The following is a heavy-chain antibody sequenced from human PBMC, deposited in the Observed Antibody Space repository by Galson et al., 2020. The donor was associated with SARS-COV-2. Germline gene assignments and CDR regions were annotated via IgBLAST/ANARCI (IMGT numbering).Heavy chain of an antibody. Sequence: GGSLRLSCAASGFTFSSYAMHWVRQAPGKGLEWVAVISYDGSNKYYADSVKGRFTISSDNSKNTLYLQMNSLRAEDTAVYYCARPYSGSYFSWFDPWGQGTLVTVSS. D-gene: IGHD1-26*01. CDR3: ARPYSGSYFSWFDP. V-gene: IGHV3-30*01. CDR2: ISYDGSNK. CDR1: GFTFSSYA. J-gene: IGHJ5*02.